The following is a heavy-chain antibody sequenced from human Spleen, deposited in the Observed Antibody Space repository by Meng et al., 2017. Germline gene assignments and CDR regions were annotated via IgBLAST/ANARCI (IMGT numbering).Heavy chain of an antibody. CDR2: TYYRSKWYN. Sequence: SQTLSLTCAISGDSVSSNSVAWDWIRQSPSRGLEWLGRTYYRSKWYNDYAVSVKSRMTINPDTSKNQFSLQLNSVTPEDTAVYYCAKSGYSSSWYYFDYWGQGTLVTVSS. J-gene: IGHJ4*02. V-gene: IGHV6-1*01. CDR1: GDSVSSNSVA. D-gene: IGHD6-13*01. CDR3: AKSGYSSSWYYFDY.